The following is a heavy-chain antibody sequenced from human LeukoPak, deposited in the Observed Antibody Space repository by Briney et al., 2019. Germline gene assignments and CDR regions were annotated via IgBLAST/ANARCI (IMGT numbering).Heavy chain of an antibody. Sequence: GGSLRLSCAASGFTFSSYGMHWVRQAPGKGLEWGAVIWYEGSNKYYADSVKGRFTISRDNSKNTLYLQMNSLRAEDTAVYYCAREVYDSSGYQLKLYAFDIWGQGTMVTVSS. CDR3: AREVYDSSGYQLKLYAFDI. D-gene: IGHD3-22*01. CDR2: IWYEGSNK. J-gene: IGHJ3*02. CDR1: GFTFSSYG. V-gene: IGHV3-33*01.